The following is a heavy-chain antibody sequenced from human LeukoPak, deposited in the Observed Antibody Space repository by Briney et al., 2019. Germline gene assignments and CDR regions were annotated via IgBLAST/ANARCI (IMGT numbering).Heavy chain of an antibody. CDR3: ARINYYDSSGYYYLDY. CDR1: GYTFTSYD. CDR2: INPSGGST. D-gene: IGHD3-22*01. V-gene: IGHV1-46*01. J-gene: IGHJ4*02. Sequence: GASVKVSCKASGYTFTSYDINWVRQAPGQGLEWMGIINPSGGSTSYAQKFQGRVTMTRDTSTSTVYMELSSLRSEDTAVYYCARINYYDSSGYYYLDYWGQGTLVTVSS.